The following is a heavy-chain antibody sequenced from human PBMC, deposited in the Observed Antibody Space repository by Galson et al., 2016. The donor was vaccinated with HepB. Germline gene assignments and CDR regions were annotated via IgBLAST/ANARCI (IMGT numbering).Heavy chain of an antibody. CDR1: GFTFSTYN. CDR3: ARDNCINAICYTGWFDS. V-gene: IGHV3-21*01. CDR2: ISYNI. Sequence: SLRLSCAASGFTFSTYNMNWVRQAPGKGLEWVSSISYNIYYADSVRGRFTISRDTAKNSLFLQMNSLRVEDTAVYYCARDNCINAICYTGWFDSWGQGTLVTVSA. D-gene: IGHD2-8*01. J-gene: IGHJ5*01.